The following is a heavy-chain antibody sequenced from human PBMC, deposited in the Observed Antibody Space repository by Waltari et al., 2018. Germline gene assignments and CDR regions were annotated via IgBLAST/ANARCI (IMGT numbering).Heavy chain of an antibody. CDR1: GFGFGGFA. CDR2: ISGSGATT. J-gene: IGHJ4*02. D-gene: IGHD5-12*01. CDR3: AKAFRGYSGSYFDY. Sequence: EVQLLESGGGLAQPGGSLRLSCATSGFGFGGFAMNWVRQAPGKGLEWVSGISGSGATTYYADSVRGRFTISRDNSRNTLSLEVNSLRAEDTAIYYCAKAFRGYSGSYFDYWGQGVPVTVSS. V-gene: IGHV3-23*01.